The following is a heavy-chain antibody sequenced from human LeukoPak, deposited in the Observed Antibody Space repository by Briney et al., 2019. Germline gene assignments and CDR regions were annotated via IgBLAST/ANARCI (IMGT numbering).Heavy chain of an antibody. J-gene: IGHJ6*02. CDR2: IIPILGIA. CDR3: ARDPTAPYYGMDV. V-gene: IGHV1-69*04. Sequence: ASVKVSCKASGGTFSSYAISWVRQAPGQGLEWMGRIIPILGIANYAQKFQGRVTITADKSTSTAYMELSSLRSEDTAVYYCARDPTAPYYGMDVWGQGTTVTVSS. D-gene: IGHD4-17*01. CDR1: GGTFSSYA.